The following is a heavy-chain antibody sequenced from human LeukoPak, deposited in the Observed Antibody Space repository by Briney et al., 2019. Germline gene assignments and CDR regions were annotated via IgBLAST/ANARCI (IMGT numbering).Heavy chain of an antibody. CDR2: INHSGSS. J-gene: IGHJ4*02. D-gene: IGHD1-26*01. Sequence: SETLSLTCAVYGGSFSGYYWSWIRQPPGKGLEWIGEINHSGSSNYNPSLKSRVTISVDTSKTQFSLKLSSVTAADTAVYFCARGELSGMYFDYWGQGTLVTVSS. CDR1: GGSFSGYY. CDR3: ARGELSGMYFDY. V-gene: IGHV4-34*01.